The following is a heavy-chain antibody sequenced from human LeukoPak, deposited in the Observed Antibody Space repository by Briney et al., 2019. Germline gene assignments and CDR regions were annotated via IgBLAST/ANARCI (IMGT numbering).Heavy chain of an antibody. J-gene: IGHJ6*02. CDR3: ARLHYYDSSGYYPHFYYYYGMDV. Sequence: ASVEVSCKASGGTFSSYAISWVRQAPEQGLEWMGRIIPILGIANYAQKFQGRVTITADKSTSTAYMELSSLRSEDTAVYYCARLHYYDSSGYYPHFYYYYGMDVWGQGTTVTVSS. D-gene: IGHD3-22*01. V-gene: IGHV1-69*04. CDR1: GGTFSSYA. CDR2: IIPILGIA.